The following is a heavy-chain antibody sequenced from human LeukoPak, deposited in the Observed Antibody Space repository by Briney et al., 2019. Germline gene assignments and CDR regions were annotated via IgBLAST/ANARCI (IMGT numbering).Heavy chain of an antibody. D-gene: IGHD6-13*01. CDR2: MNPNSGNT. V-gene: IGHV1-8*01. CDR3: ARGRGSSWPEDYSYYMDV. Sequence: ASVKVSCKASGYTFTSSDINWVRQATGQGLEWMGWMNPNSGNTGYAQKFQGRVTMTRNTSISTAYMELSSLRSEDTAVYYCARGRGSSWPEDYSYYMDVWGKGTTVTVSS. J-gene: IGHJ6*03. CDR1: GYTFTSSD.